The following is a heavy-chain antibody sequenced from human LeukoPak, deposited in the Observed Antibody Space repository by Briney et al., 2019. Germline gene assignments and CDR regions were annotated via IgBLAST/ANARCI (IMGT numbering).Heavy chain of an antibody. CDR3: ARVDASSTTTHVYYYGMDV. D-gene: IGHD2-2*01. CDR2: ISGSGGST. Sequence: PGGSLRLSCAASGFTFSSYAMSWVRQAPGKGLEWVSAISGSGGSTYYADSVKGRFTISRDNSKNTLYLQMNSLRAEDTAVYYCARVDASSTTTHVYYYGMDVWGQGTTVTVSS. CDR1: GFTFSSYA. J-gene: IGHJ6*02. V-gene: IGHV3-23*01.